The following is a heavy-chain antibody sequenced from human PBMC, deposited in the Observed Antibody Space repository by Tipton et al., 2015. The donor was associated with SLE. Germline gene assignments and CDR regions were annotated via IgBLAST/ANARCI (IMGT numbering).Heavy chain of an antibody. CDR2: ILYSGSA. CDR1: GGSISSGGYC. V-gene: IGHV4-31*03. Sequence: TLSLTCTVSGGSISSGGYCWNWIRQHPGKGLEWIGYILYSGSAYYNPSLKSRVTMSVDTSKNQFSLELSSVTAADTAVYYCAREKRPGPFGFDIWGQGTMVTVSS. CDR3: AREKRPGPFGFDI. D-gene: IGHD3-16*01. J-gene: IGHJ3*02.